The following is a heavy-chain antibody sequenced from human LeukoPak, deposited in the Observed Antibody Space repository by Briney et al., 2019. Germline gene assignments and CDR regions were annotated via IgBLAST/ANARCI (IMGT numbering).Heavy chain of an antibody. CDR3: AQSHGGPCFDF. V-gene: IGHV4-59*08. Sequence: SETLSLTCIASGASVNEYYWSWVRQPPGKALEWIGHIYNGVSTIYNPSLTSRVTISVDTPSNQFSLKLTSLTAADTAMYYCAQSHGGPCFDFWSQGALVTVSS. J-gene: IGHJ4*02. CDR1: GASVNEYY. CDR2: IYNGVST.